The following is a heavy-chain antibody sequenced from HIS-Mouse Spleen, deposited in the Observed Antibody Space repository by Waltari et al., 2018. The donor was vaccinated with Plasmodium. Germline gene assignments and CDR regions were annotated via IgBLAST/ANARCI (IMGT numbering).Heavy chain of an antibody. Sequence: QVQLVESGGGVVQPGRSLRLSCAASGFTFNSDAMTWVRQAPCKGLEWLAVISYDGSNKYYEDSVKGRFTISRDKSKNTLYLQMNSLRAEDTAVYYCARDRRLAFDYWGQGTLVTVSS. J-gene: IGHJ4*02. D-gene: IGHD2-15*01. CDR2: ISYDGSNK. CDR3: ARDRRLAFDY. V-gene: IGHV3-30-3*01. CDR1: GFTFNSDA.